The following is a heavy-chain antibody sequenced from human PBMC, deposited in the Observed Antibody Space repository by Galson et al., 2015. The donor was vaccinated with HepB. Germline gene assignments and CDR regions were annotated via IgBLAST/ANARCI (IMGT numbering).Heavy chain of an antibody. CDR1: GFTFSSYA. Sequence: SLRLSCAASGFTFSSYAMHWVRQAPGKGLEWVAVISYDGSNKYYADSVKGRFTISRDNSKNTLYLQMNSLRAEDTAVYYCATLVVVAAGFDYWGQGTLVTVSS. CDR3: ATLVVVAAGFDY. CDR2: ISYDGSNK. J-gene: IGHJ4*02. D-gene: IGHD2-15*01. V-gene: IGHV3-30*04.